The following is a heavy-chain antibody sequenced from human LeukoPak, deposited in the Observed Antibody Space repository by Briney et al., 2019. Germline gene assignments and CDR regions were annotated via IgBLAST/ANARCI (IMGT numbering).Heavy chain of an antibody. D-gene: IGHD3-10*01. V-gene: IGHV1-69*13. CDR1: GGTFISYA. Sequence: EASVKVSCKASGGTFISYAISWVGQAPGQGLEWMVGIIPIFRTSTYAQKFQAIVTIPADDSTSTSYIKLSSLRSEDTAVCYCARLGFGPGGRPDYYYYYMDVWGKGTTVTVSS. CDR3: ARLGFGPGGRPDYYYYYMDV. J-gene: IGHJ6*03. CDR2: IIPIFRTS.